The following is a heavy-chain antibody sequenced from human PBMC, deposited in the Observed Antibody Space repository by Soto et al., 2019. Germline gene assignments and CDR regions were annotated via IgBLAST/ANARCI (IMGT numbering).Heavy chain of an antibody. J-gene: IGHJ6*03. V-gene: IGHV4-59*11. CDR2: MYRGGST. D-gene: IGHD3-16*01. CDR1: GDSIRNHY. CDR3: ARTLDYGHMDV. Sequence: SETLSLTCSVSGDSIRNHYWSWLRQPPGKGLEWIGYMYRGGSTKYNPSLKSRLTISVDTSKNQFSLHLTSVTAAGTAVYYCARTLDYGHMDVWGKGTTVTVSS.